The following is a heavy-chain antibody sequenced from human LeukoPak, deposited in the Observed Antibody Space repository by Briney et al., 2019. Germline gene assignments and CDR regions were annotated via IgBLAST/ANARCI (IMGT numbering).Heavy chain of an antibody. D-gene: IGHD6-19*01. Sequence: GGSLRLSCAASGFTFSGYAMSWVRQAPGKGLEWVSTVTGSATSTYYAESVKGRFTISRDNSKNTLYLQMDSLRAEDTAVYYCANGGSIAVATPLDYWGQGTLVTVSS. CDR3: ANGGSIAVATPLDY. CDR1: GFTFSGYA. V-gene: IGHV3-23*01. J-gene: IGHJ4*02. CDR2: VTGSATST.